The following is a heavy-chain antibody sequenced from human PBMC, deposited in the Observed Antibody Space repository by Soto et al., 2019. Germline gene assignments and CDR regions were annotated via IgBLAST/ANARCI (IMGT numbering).Heavy chain of an antibody. CDR1: GGTFSSYA. J-gene: IGHJ4*02. V-gene: IGHV1-69*06. CDR3: ARGLVNSSSRPGYFDC. CDR2: IIPIFGTA. D-gene: IGHD6-6*01. Sequence: SVKVSCKASGGTFSSYAISWVRQAPGQGLEWMGGIIPIFGTANYAQKFQGRVTITADKSTSTAYMELSSLRSEDTAVYYCARGLVNSSSRPGYFDCWGQGTLVTVSS.